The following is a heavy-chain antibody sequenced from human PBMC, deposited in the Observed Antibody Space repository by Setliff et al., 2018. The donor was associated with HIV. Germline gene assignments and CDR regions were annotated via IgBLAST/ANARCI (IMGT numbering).Heavy chain of an antibody. J-gene: IGHJ4*02. CDR3: AKDTSPSYDFWSGFDY. Sequence: PGGSLRLSCAASGFIFDNYAMHWVRQAPGKGLEWVSGLTWNSGSIGYADSVKGRFTISRDNAKNSLYLQMNSLRAEDMALYYCAKDTSPSYDFWSGFDYWGQGTLVTVSS. CDR1: GFIFDNYA. D-gene: IGHD3-3*01. CDR2: LTWNSGSI. V-gene: IGHV3-9*03.